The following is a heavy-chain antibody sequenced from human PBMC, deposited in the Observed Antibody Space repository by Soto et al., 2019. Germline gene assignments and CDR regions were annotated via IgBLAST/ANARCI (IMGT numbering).Heavy chain of an antibody. V-gene: IGHV4-30-2*01. CDR2: IYHSGST. D-gene: IGHD6-6*01. J-gene: IGHJ4*02. CDR1: GGSISSGGYS. Sequence: PSETLSLTCAVSGGSISSGGYSWSWIRQPPGKGLEWIGYIYHSGSTYYNPSLKSRVAISADRSKNQFSLKLSSVTAADTAVYYCARVYEYSSPHFGYWGQGTLVTVSS. CDR3: ARVYEYSSPHFGY.